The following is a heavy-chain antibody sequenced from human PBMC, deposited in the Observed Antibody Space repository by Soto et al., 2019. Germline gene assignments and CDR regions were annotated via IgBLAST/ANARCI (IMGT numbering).Heavy chain of an antibody. V-gene: IGHV3-30*18. Sequence: GGSLRLSCAASGFTFSSYGMHWVRQAPGKGLEWVAVISYDGSNKYYADSVKGRFTISRDNSKNTLYLQMNSLRAEDTAVYYCAKPDSGSYSAGSYYYGMDVWGQGTTVTVSS. CDR2: ISYDGSNK. CDR3: AKPDSGSYSAGSYYYGMDV. CDR1: GFTFSSYG. J-gene: IGHJ6*02. D-gene: IGHD1-26*01.